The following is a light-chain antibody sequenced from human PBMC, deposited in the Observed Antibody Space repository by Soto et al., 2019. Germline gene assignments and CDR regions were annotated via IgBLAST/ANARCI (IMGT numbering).Light chain of an antibody. J-gene: IGKJ1*01. CDR2: GAS. CDR3: QQYGSSPTWK. CDR1: QSVDSN. Sequence: EIVMTPSQATLSVSPGDVATLSCMASQSVDSNLAWYQQKPGQTPRLLMYGASTRPTGIPARFSGSGSGTDFTLTIRRLEPEDFAVYYCQQYGSSPTWKCGQGNKGDIK. V-gene: IGKV3-20*01.